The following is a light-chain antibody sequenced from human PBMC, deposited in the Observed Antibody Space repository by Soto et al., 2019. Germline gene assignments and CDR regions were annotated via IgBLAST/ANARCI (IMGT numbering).Light chain of an antibody. CDR1: SSDVGGYNY. CDR3: SSYTSSSTL. J-gene: IGLJ1*01. V-gene: IGLV2-14*01. Sequence: QSALTQPASVSGSPGQSITISCTVTSSDVGGYNYVSWYQQHPGKAPKLMIYDVSNRPSGVSNRFSGSKSGNTASLTISGLQAEDEADYYCSSYTSSSTLFGTGTKLTVL. CDR2: DVS.